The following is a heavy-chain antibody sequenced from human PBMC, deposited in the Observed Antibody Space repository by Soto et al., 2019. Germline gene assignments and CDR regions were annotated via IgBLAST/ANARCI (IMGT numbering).Heavy chain of an antibody. CDR2: IYYSGST. CDR1: GGSISSGGYY. D-gene: IGHD6-6*01. Sequence: SETLSLTCTVSGGSISSGGYYWSWIRQHPGKGLEWIGYIYYSGSTYYNPSLKSRVTISVDTSKNQFSLKLGSVTAADTAVYYCARDGSSSGVWYYFDYWGQGTLVTVSS. J-gene: IGHJ4*02. V-gene: IGHV4-31*03. CDR3: ARDGSSSGVWYYFDY.